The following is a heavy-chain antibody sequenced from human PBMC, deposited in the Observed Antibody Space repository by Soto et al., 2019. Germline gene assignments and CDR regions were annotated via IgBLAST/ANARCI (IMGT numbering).Heavy chain of an antibody. J-gene: IGHJ3*02. Sequence: SETLSLTCTVSGGSISSGGYYWSWIRQHPGKGLEWIGYIYYSGNTYYNPSLKSRITISVDTSKNQFSLNLSSVTSADTAVYYCARVRGYSGWASPDALDIWGQGTMVTVSS. V-gene: IGHV4-31*03. CDR1: GGSISSGGYY. CDR3: ARVRGYSGWASPDALDI. D-gene: IGHD6-19*01. CDR2: IYYSGNT.